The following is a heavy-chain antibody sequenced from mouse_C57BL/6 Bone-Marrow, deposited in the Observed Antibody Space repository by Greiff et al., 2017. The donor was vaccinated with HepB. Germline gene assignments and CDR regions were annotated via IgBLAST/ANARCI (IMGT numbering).Heavy chain of an antibody. J-gene: IGHJ2*01. Sequence: VQLQQSGPELVKPGASVKISCKASGYAFSSSWMNWVKQRPGKGLEWIGRIYPGDGDTNYNGKFKGKATLTADKSSSTAYMQLSSLTSEDSAVYFCARGWLLLYFDYWGQGTTLTVSS. D-gene: IGHD2-3*01. CDR3: ARGWLLLYFDY. V-gene: IGHV1-82*01. CDR2: IYPGDGDT. CDR1: GYAFSSSW.